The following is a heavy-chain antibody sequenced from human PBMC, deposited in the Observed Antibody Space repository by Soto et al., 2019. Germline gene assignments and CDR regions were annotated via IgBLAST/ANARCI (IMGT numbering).Heavy chain of an antibody. Sequence: EVQLSESGGGLVQPGGSLRLSCAASVFTFSTSVMSWVRQAPGKGLQWVSSISGSGDRTHYADSVKGRFTVSRDNTKNTLYLDMNTVTADDTALYYCTWSLVARYAFDAWGQGTMVIVSS. D-gene: IGHD5-12*01. CDR1: VFTFSTSV. CDR3: TWSLVARYAFDA. CDR2: ISGSGDRT. V-gene: IGHV3-23*01. J-gene: IGHJ3*01.